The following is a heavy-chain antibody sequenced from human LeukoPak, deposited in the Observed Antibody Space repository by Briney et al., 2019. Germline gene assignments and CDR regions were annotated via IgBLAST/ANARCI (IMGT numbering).Heavy chain of an antibody. Sequence: SETLSLTCTVSGDSISIYYWSWIRQPPGKGLEWIGYIYNSGNTNYNPSLKSRVTISVDTSKDQFSLKLTSVTAADTATYYCARETSLMGYASGLGFNYWGQGILVTVSS. CDR2: IYNSGNT. J-gene: IGHJ4*02. D-gene: IGHD6-19*01. V-gene: IGHV4-59*01. CDR3: ARETSLMGYASGLGFNY. CDR1: GDSISIYY.